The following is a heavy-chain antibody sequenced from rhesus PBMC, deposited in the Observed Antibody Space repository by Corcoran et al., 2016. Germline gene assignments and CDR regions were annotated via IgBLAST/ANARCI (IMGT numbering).Heavy chain of an antibody. D-gene: IGHD2-39*01. CDR2: IYGSGSST. CDR1: GGSISSSY. V-gene: IGHV4-169*02. Sequence: QLQLQESGPGLVKPSETLSVTCADSGGSISSSYWSWIRQAPGKGLELIGYIYGSGSSTNYNPSLKSRVTLSLDTSKNQLSLKLRSVTAADTAVYYCASESTNYAHFDYWGQGVLVTVSS. J-gene: IGHJ4*01. CDR3: ASESTNYAHFDY.